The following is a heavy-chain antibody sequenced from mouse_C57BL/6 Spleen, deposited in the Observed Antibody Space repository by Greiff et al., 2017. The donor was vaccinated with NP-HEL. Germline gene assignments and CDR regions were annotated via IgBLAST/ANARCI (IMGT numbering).Heavy chain of an antibody. CDR2: IYPGSGST. J-gene: IGHJ2*01. CDR3: ARRDYGSSSLFDY. V-gene: IGHV1-55*01. D-gene: IGHD1-1*01. CDR1: GSTFTSYW. Sequence: QVQLTQPGAELVKPGASVTMSCKASGSTFTSYWITWVKQRPGQGLEWIGDIYPGSGSTNYNEKFKSKATLTVDTSSSTAYMQLSSLTSEDSAVYYCARRDYGSSSLFDYWGQGTTLTVSS.